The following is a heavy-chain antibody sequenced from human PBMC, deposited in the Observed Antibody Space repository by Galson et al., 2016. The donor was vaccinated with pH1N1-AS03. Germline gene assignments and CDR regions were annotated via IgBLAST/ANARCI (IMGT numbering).Heavy chain of an antibody. Sequence: SLRLSCAASGFTFTDYYMTWIRQAPGKGLELISYISSRGSTEYYADSVKGRFAISRDDTKKSVYLQMDRLRVEDTAVYYCARDWGFSWTSRPTFDFWGQGTMVVVSA. J-gene: IGHJ3*01. CDR1: GFTFTDYY. CDR3: ARDWGFSWTSRPTFDF. D-gene: IGHD6-13*01. CDR2: ISSRGSTE. V-gene: IGHV3-11*01.